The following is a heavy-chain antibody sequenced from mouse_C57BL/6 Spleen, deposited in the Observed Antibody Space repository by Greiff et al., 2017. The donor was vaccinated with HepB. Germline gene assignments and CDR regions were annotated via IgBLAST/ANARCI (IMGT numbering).Heavy chain of an antibody. CDR1: GYTFTDYN. CDR3: AKITTVWYFDV. CDR2: INPNNGGT. V-gene: IGHV1-18*01. D-gene: IGHD1-1*01. J-gene: IGHJ1*03. Sequence: EVQLQQSGPELVKPGASVKIPCKASGYTFTDYNMDWVKQSHGKSLEWIGDINPNNGGTIYNQKFKGKATLTVDKSSSTAYMELRSLTSEDTAVYYCAKITTVWYFDVWGTGTTVTVSS.